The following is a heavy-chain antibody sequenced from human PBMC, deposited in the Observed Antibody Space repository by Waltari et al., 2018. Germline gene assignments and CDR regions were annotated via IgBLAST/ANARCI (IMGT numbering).Heavy chain of an antibody. V-gene: IGHV3-30-3*01. CDR2: TSADGTIK. Sequence: QVQLVESGGGVVQPGKSLRLSCAASGFTFSNYAMYWVRQVPGKGRDWVAVTSADGTIKYYADSMKCRVIISRDNSGNTLHLQMNSLSTEDTAVYYCARTTRTGSTFFLGPLDPWGQGTLVTVSS. CDR3: ARTTRTGSTFFLGPLDP. CDR1: GFTFSNYA. J-gene: IGHJ5*02. D-gene: IGHD1-7*01.